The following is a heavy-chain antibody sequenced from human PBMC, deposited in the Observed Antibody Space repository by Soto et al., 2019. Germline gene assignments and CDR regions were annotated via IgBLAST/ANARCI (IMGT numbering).Heavy chain of an antibody. CDR3: ARHVMSHGFDF. J-gene: IGHJ4*02. Sequence: QVQLQESGPGLVKPSQTLFLTCAVSNASIASGGSSWNWIRQQPGNGLEWIGYIYYSGTTFYNVSLKSRVAISRDTSKSQSSLTLRSVTAADTAVYYCARHVMSHGFDFWGQGTLVTVSS. V-gene: IGHV4-31*11. CDR1: NASIASGGSS. CDR2: IYYSGTT.